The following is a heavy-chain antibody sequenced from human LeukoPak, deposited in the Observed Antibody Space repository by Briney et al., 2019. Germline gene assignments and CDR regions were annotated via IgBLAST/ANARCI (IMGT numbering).Heavy chain of an antibody. D-gene: IGHD3-22*01. CDR2: IYYSGST. CDR3: ASLDYYDSSGYNWFDP. J-gene: IGHJ5*02. Sequence: SETLSLTCTVSGCSISSSSYYWGWIRQPPGKGLEWIGSIYYSGSTYYNPSLKSRVTISVDTSKNQFSLKLSSVTAADTAVYYCASLDYYDSSGYNWFDPWGQGTLVTVSS. CDR1: GCSISSSSYY. V-gene: IGHV4-39*01.